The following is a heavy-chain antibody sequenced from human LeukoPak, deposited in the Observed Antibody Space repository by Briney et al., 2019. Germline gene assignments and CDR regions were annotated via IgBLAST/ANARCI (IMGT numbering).Heavy chain of an antibody. CDR3: ARAHLLRFLEWFDP. J-gene: IGHJ5*02. V-gene: IGHV4-39*07. CDR1: GGSISSSSYY. D-gene: IGHD3-3*01. Sequence: SETLSLTCTVSGGSISSSSYYWGRIRQPPGKGLEWIGSIYYSGGTYYHPSLKSRVTISVDTSKNQFSLKLSSVTAADTAVYYCARAHLLRFLEWFDPWGQGTLVTVSS. CDR2: IYYSGGT.